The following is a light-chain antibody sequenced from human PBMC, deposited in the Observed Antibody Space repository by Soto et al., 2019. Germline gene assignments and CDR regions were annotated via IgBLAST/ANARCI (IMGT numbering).Light chain of an antibody. CDR3: QQYNNWPRT. CDR2: GAS. Sequence: EIVMTQSPATLSVSPGERATLSCRASQSIRSNLAWYQQKPGQAPMLLIYGASTRATGISASFSGSGSGTEFTLTFSSLQSEDFAVYYCQQYNNWPRTFGQGTKVDIK. J-gene: IGKJ1*01. CDR1: QSIRSN. V-gene: IGKV3-15*01.